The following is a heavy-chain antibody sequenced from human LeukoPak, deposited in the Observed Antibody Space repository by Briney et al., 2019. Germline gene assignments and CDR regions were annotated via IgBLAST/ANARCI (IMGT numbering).Heavy chain of an antibody. V-gene: IGHV1-3*01. D-gene: IGHD2-2*01. CDR3: ARDRGQFLLPA. Sequence: GASVKVSCKASGYTFTDYAIHWVRQVPGQSLEWMGWINGGNGKTKYSQKFHGRVTITRDTSASTAYMEVSSLRSEDTAVYYCARDRGQFLLPAWGQGTLVTVSS. CDR1: GYTFTDYA. CDR2: INGGNGKT. J-gene: IGHJ4*02.